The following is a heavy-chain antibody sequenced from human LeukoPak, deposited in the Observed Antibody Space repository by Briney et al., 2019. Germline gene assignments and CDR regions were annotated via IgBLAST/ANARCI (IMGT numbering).Heavy chain of an antibody. CDR1: GFTFSSYA. CDR2: ISGSGGST. J-gene: IGHJ6*02. CDR3: AKEGSTSYYYYYGMDV. V-gene: IGHV3-23*01. D-gene: IGHD2-2*01. Sequence: GGSLRLSCAASGFTFSSYAMSWVRQAPGKGLEWVSAISGSGGSTYYADSVKGRFTISRDNSKNTLYLQMNSLRAEDSAVYYCAKEGSTSYYYYYGMDVWGQGTTVTVSS.